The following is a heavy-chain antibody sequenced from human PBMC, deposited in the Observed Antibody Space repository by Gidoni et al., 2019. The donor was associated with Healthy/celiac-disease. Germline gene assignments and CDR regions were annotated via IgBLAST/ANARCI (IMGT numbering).Heavy chain of an antibody. Sequence: QVQRVESGGGVVQPGRSLRLSCAASGFTSRGYGMHWVRQAPGKGLEWVAVIWYDGSNKYYADSVKGRFTISRDNSKNTLYLQMNSLRAEDTSVYYCAREPQLVFDYWGQGTLVTVSS. J-gene: IGHJ4*02. CDR2: IWYDGSNK. CDR1: GFTSRGYG. V-gene: IGHV3-33*01. D-gene: IGHD6-13*01. CDR3: AREPQLVFDY.